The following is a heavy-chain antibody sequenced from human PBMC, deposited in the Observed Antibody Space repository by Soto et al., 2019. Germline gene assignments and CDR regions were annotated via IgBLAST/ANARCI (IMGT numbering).Heavy chain of an antibody. D-gene: IGHD2-15*01. CDR2: MSISGEKT. CDR1: GFTFSHYS. Sequence: PGGSLRLSCAASGFTFSHYSMAWVRQTPEKGLEWVSGMSISGEKTFCADFVKGRFTVSRDSPKTTVYLQVNTLRAEDTAIYYCTGWDGLADLWGQRTLVTVSS. CDR3: TGWDGLADL. V-gene: IGHV3-23*01. J-gene: IGHJ4*02.